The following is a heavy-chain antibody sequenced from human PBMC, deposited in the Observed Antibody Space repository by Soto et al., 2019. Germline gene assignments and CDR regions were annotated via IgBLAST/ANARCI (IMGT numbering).Heavy chain of an antibody. CDR1: GGSISSSPFY. Sequence: SETLSLTCTVSGGSISSSPFYWGWIRQPPGKGLEWIGTIYYSGSTSYNPSLKSRVTITVDASKNQFSLKLSSVTAADTAVYYCASIYDIDYWGQGTLVTVSS. J-gene: IGHJ4*02. CDR2: IYYSGST. V-gene: IGHV4-39*01. CDR3: ASIYDIDY. D-gene: IGHD3-3*01.